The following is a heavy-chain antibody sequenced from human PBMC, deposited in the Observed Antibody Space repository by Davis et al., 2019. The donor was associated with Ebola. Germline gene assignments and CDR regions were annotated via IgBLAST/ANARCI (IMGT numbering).Heavy chain of an antibody. D-gene: IGHD1-14*01. J-gene: IGHJ6*04. CDR3: AREPTGNYYYFYGMDV. Sequence: GESLNISCASSGFTFSSYSLNWVRQAPGKGLEWVSYISSSSSTIYYADSVKGRFTISRDKAKNSLYLQMNSLRDEDTAVYYWAREPTGNYYYFYGMDVWGKGTTVSVSS. V-gene: IGHV3-48*02. CDR2: ISSSSSTI. CDR1: GFTFSSYS.